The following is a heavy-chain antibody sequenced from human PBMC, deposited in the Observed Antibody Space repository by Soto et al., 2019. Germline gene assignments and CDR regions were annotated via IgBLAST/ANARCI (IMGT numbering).Heavy chain of an antibody. CDR3: AKKLPRYCRATSCPFDS. V-gene: IGHV1-18*01. CDR2: INTYNGNT. CDR1: GYNFDKYG. J-gene: IGHJ4*02. Sequence: ASVKVSCKASGYNFDKYGVSWVRQAPGQGLEWGGRINTYNGNTDYEQNLQGRVTMTTDTSTSTAYVEVRSLRADETAVYYCAKKLPRYCRATSCPFDSWGQGTLVTVSS. D-gene: IGHD2-2*01.